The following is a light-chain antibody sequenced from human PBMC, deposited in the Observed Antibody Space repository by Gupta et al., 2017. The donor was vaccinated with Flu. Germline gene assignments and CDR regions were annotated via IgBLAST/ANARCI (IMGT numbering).Light chain of an antibody. CDR2: GAF. J-gene: IGKJ1*01. V-gene: IGKV3-15*01. CDR3: QQYNNRPPGT. CDR1: QSVNNN. Sequence: EIVKTQSPATLSVSPGERATLSCRASQSVNNNLAWYQQKPGQSPRLLIYGAFTRATGIPARFSGSGSGTEFTLTISSLQSEDFAIYYCQQYNNRPPGTFGQGTKVEIK.